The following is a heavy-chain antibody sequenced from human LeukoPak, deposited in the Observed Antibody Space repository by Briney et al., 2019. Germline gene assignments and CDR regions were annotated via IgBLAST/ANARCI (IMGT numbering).Heavy chain of an antibody. J-gene: IGHJ3*02. V-gene: IGHV1-69*13. CDR1: GGTFSSYA. CDR2: IIPIFCTA. Sequence: SVKVSCKASGGTFSSYAISWVRQAPGQGLEWMGGIIPIFCTANYAQNFQGRVTIFADESTSTGYMELSSLRSEDTAVYYCARTRSKQQLDDAFDIWGQGTMVTVSS. CDR3: ARTRSKQQLDDAFDI. D-gene: IGHD6-13*01.